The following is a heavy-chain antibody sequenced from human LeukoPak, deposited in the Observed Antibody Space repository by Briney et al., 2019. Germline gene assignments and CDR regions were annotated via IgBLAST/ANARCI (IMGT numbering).Heavy chain of an antibody. CDR3: ARHLYSGYELDY. D-gene: IGHD5-12*01. CDR2: IYHSGST. Sequence: SETLSLTCAVSGYSISSGYYWGWIRQPPEKGLEWIGSIYHSGSTYYNPSLKSRVTISVDTSKNQFSLKLSSVTAADTAVYYCARHLYSGYELDYWGQGTLVTVSS. J-gene: IGHJ4*02. CDR1: GYSISSGYY. V-gene: IGHV4-38-2*01.